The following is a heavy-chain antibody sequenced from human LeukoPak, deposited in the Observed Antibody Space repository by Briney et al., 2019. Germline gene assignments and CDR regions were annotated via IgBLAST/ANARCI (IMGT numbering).Heavy chain of an antibody. V-gene: IGHV4-34*01. J-gene: IGHJ5*02. CDR2: INHSGST. CDR1: GGSFDDYH. Sequence: SETLSLTCEVNGGSFDDYHWTWIRQPPGKGLEWIGEINHSGSTNYNPSLKSRVTISVDTSKNQFSLKLSSVTAADTAVYYCARDYSSSFGFDPWGQGTLVTVSS. D-gene: IGHD6-13*01. CDR3: ARDYSSSFGFDP.